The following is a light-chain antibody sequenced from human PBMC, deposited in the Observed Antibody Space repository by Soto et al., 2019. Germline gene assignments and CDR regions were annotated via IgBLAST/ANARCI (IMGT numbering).Light chain of an antibody. CDR1: QSVNTN. CDR3: QQYDQWWT. V-gene: IGKV3-15*01. CDR2: GAS. J-gene: IGKJ1*01. Sequence: EIVMTQSPATLSVSPGERATFSCRASQSVNTNLAWYQLKPGQAPRLLVYGASIRATGITARFSGSGSGTEYSLNSSSLQSEDFGVYFCQQYDQWWTFGQGTKVEIK.